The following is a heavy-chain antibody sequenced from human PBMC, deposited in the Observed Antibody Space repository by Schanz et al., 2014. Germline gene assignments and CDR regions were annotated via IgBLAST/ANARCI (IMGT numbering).Heavy chain of an antibody. V-gene: IGHV3-23*01. CDR2: ITTGGNT. D-gene: IGHD6-19*01. J-gene: IGHJ4*02. CDR1: GFTFSTYA. Sequence: VQLLQSGGALVQPGGSLRLSCSASGFTFSTYAMSWARQTPGKGLEWVSSITTGGNTYYRDSVKGRFIISRDNSKNTLYLQVNSLRAEDTGVYYCAKAGSGWSTAGYYYWGQGTLVAVSS. CDR3: AKAGSGWSTAGYYY.